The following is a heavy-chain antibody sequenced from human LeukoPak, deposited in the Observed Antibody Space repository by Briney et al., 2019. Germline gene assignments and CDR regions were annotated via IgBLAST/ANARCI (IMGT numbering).Heavy chain of an antibody. J-gene: IGHJ4*02. D-gene: IGHD3-22*01. V-gene: IGHV3-7*01. CDR3: AREVVYYDIKSYFDY. CDR2: IKQDGSEK. Sequence: GGSLRLSCAASGFTFSSYWMSWVRQAPGKGLEWVANIKQDGSEKNYVDSVKGRFTISRDNAKNSLYLQMNSLRAEDTAAYHCAREVVYYDIKSYFDYWGQGTLVTVSS. CDR1: GFTFSSYW.